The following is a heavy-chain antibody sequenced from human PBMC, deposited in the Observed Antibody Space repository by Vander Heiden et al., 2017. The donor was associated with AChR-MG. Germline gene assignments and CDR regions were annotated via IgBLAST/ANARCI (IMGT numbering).Heavy chain of an antibody. CDR2: TYYRSKWYN. CDR3: ARARGAGNWFDP. V-gene: IGHV6-1*01. D-gene: IGHD3-10*01. Sequence: QVQLQQPGPGPAKTSHTPPLTCPITGDSASRNSAAWSWIRQSPSGSLEWLGRTYYRSKWYNDYAVSVKSRITINPDTSKNQFSLQLNSVTPEDTAVYYCARARGAGNWFDPWCQGTLVTVSS. CDR1: GDSASRNSAA. J-gene: IGHJ5*02.